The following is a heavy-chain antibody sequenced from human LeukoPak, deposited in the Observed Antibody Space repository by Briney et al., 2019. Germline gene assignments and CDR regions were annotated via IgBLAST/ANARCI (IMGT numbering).Heavy chain of an antibody. CDR2: ISWDGGST. J-gene: IGHJ6*03. CDR1: GFTFDDYA. D-gene: IGHD3-10*01. CDR3: TGSGSWPFYYYMDV. V-gene: IGHV3-43D*03. Sequence: GGSLRLSCAASGFTFDDYAMHWVRHAPGKGLESVSLISWDGGSTYYADSVKGRFTISRDNSKNSLYLQMNSLRAEDTALYYCTGSGSWPFYYYMDVWGKGTTVTVSS.